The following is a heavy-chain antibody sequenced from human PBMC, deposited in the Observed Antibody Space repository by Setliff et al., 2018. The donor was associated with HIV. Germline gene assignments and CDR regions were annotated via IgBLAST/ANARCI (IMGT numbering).Heavy chain of an antibody. CDR2: IKQDESEM. D-gene: IGHD1-26*01. CDR3: ARNTDVDSVYRPFHI. V-gene: IGHV3-7*03. CDR1: GFTFSSHW. Sequence: GGSLRLSCAASGFTFSSHWMSWVRQAPGKGLEWVANIKQDESEMQYVDSVEGRFTISRDNAKNSLYLQMNSLRAEDTAVYYCARNTDVDSVYRPFHIWGQGTMVTVSS. J-gene: IGHJ3*02.